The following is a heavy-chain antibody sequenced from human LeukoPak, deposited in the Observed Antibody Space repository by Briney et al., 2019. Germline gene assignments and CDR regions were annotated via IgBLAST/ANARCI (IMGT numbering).Heavy chain of an antibody. J-gene: IGHJ4*02. CDR3: ARDSCCNGNRCYLTTPY. CDR1: GFTFSSYG. V-gene: IGHV3-33*01. CDR2: IWYDGSNK. Sequence: PGGSLRLSCAASGFTFSSYGMHWVRQAPGKGLEWVAVIWYDGSNKYYADSVKGRFTISRDNSKNTLYLQMNSLRAEDTAVYYCARDSCCNGNRCYLTTPYWGQGTLVTVSS. D-gene: IGHD2-15*01.